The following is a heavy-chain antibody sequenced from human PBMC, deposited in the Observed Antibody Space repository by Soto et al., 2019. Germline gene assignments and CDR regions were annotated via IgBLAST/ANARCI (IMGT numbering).Heavy chain of an antibody. V-gene: IGHV1-69*13. Sequence: SSVKPSCKASGGTISRYAISWVRQAPGQGLEWMGGIIPIFGTANYAQKFQGRVTITADGSTSTAYMELSSLRSEDTAVYYCARCSSTSCYYYYVLYFCGQGTTVIGSS. CDR2: IIPIFGTA. D-gene: IGHD2-2*01. CDR1: GGTISRYA. CDR3: ARCSSTSCYYYYVLYF. J-gene: IGHJ6*02.